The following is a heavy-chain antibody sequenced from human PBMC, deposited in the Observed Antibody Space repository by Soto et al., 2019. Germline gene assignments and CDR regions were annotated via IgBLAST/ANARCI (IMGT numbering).Heavy chain of an antibody. CDR3: ARGMGAAWVTPLSR. CDR2: LYTADST. D-gene: IGHD2-21*02. J-gene: IGHJ4*02. CDR1: GFNVDNVY. V-gene: IGHV3-53*01. Sequence: EVQLVESGGGLIQPGGSLRLSCIASGFNVDNVYMSWVRQAPGKGLEWVSVLYTADSTNYADSVKGRFTISRDSSKNTVYLQMDSLRAGDTAVYYCARGMGAAWVTPLSRWGQGTLVIVSS.